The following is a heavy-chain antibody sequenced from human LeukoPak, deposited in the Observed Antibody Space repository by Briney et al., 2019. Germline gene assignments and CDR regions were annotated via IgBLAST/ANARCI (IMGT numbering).Heavy chain of an antibody. D-gene: IGHD4-17*01. J-gene: IGHJ5*02. Sequence: SETLSLTCTVSGGSISSYYWSWIRQPPGKGLEWIGYIYYSGSTNYNPSLKSRVTISVDTSKNQFSLKLSSVTAADTAVYYCAREDGPTVTTLGRKNWFDPWGQGTLVTVSS. V-gene: IGHV4-59*12. CDR1: GGSISSYY. CDR2: IYYSGST. CDR3: AREDGPTVTTLGRKNWFDP.